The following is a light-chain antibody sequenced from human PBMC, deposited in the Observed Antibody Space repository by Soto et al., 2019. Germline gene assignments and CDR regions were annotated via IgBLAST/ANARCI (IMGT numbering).Light chain of an antibody. CDR2: SDN. J-gene: IGLJ3*02. CDR1: SSNIGSNT. Sequence: QSVLTQPPSASGTPGQRFTISCSGSSSNIGSNTVNWYQQLPGTAPKLLIYSDNQRPSGVPDRFSGSKSGTSASLAISGLQSEDEADYYCAAWDDSLNGSNWVFGGGTKLTVL. V-gene: IGLV1-44*01. CDR3: AAWDDSLNGSNWV.